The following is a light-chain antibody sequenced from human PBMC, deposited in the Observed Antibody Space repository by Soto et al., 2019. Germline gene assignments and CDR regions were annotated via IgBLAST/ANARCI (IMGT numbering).Light chain of an antibody. J-gene: IGLJ1*01. CDR2: DVS. V-gene: IGLV2-11*01. Sequence: QSALTQPRSVSGPPGQSVSISCTGTSSDVGRYSYVSWYQQHPGKAPKLMIYDVSERPSGVPDRFSGSKSGNTASLTISGLQAEDEADYYCCSYAGTYTGVFGTGTQVTVL. CDR1: SSDVGRYSY. CDR3: CSYAGTYTGV.